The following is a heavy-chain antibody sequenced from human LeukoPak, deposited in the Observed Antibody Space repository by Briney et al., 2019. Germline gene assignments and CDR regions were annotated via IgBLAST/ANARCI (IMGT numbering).Heavy chain of an antibody. Sequence: PSETLSLTCTVSAGSISSYYWSWVRQPPGRGLEWIGHIYYSGSSNYNPSLKSRVTISVDTSKNQFSLKLRSVTAADTAVYYCARRGSGGYSPFDYWGQGTLVTVSS. CDR1: AGSISSYY. CDR3: ARRGSGGYSPFDY. D-gene: IGHD3-10*01. V-gene: IGHV4-59*08. J-gene: IGHJ4*02. CDR2: IYYSGSS.